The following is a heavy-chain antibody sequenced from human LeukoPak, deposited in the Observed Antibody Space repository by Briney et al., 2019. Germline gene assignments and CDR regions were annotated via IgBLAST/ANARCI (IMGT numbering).Heavy chain of an antibody. D-gene: IGHD3-16*02. CDR3: ARDLHLAQYTFGGVIVYFDY. CDR2: INPNSGGT. V-gene: IGHV1-2*02. J-gene: IGHJ4*02. CDR1: GYTFTGYY. Sequence: GASVKVSCKASGYTFTGYYMHWVRQAPGQGLEWMGWINPNSGGTNYAQKFQGRVTMTRDTSISTAYMELSRLRSDDTAVYYCARDLHLAQYTFGGVIVYFDYWGQGTLVTVSS.